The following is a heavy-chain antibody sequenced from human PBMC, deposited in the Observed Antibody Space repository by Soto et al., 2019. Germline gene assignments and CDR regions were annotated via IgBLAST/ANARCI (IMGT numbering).Heavy chain of an antibody. Sequence: ASVKVSCKASGYTFTSYGISWVRQAPGQGLEWMGWISAYNGNTNYAQKLQGRVTMTTDTSTSTAYMELRSLRSDDTAVYYCARADIVATIRDYGAFDIWGQGTMVTVSS. CDR2: ISAYNGNT. V-gene: IGHV1-18*01. D-gene: IGHD5-12*01. J-gene: IGHJ3*02. CDR3: ARADIVATIRDYGAFDI. CDR1: GYTFTSYG.